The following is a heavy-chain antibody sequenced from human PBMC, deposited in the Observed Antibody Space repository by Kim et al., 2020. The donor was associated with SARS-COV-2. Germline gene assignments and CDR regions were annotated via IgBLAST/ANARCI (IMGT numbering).Heavy chain of an antibody. D-gene: IGHD5-12*01. CDR3: ARFDIVATITDY. Sequence: NSNPSLKGRVTISVDTSKNQFSLKLSSVTAADTAVYYCARFDIVATITDYWGQGTLVTVSS. V-gene: IGHV4-34*01. J-gene: IGHJ4*02.